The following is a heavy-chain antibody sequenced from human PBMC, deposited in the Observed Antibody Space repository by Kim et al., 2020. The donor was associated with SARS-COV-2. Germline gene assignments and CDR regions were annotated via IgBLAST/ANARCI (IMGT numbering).Heavy chain of an antibody. V-gene: IGHV3-49*03. CDR3: TRDRTYYYDSSGYSDY. CDR1: GFTFGDYA. J-gene: IGHJ4*02. CDR2: IRSKAYGGTT. D-gene: IGHD3-22*01. Sequence: GGSLRLSCTASGFTFGDYAMSWFRQAPGKGLEWVGFIRSKAYGGTTEYAASVKGRFTISRDDSKSIAYLQMNSLKTEDTAVYYCTRDRTYYYDSSGYSDYWGQGTLVTVSS.